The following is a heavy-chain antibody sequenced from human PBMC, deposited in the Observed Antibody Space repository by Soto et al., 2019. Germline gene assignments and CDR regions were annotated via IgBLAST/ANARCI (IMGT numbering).Heavy chain of an antibody. CDR2: VYPGDSDT. D-gene: IGHD5-12*01. CDR1: GYSFTSHW. CDR3: VRHQVGGVAATPFDF. J-gene: IGHJ4*02. Sequence: EVQLVQSGAEVKKPGASLKISCQGSGYSFTSHWIGWVRQKPGQGLEWMGFVYPGDSDTRYSPSFQGQVTISADKSSTTAFLQWSGLKASDTAMYFCVRHQVGGVAATPFDFWGQGTLVTVSS. V-gene: IGHV5-51*01.